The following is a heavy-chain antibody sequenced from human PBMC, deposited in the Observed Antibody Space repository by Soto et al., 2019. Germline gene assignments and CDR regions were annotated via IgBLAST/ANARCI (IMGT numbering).Heavy chain of an antibody. Sequence: GGSLRLSCAAAGFSFSSYNMIWVRQALGKGLEWFSFISSSSNSIYYAASVQGRFTISRDNAKNSLSLQMNSLRVEDTAVYYCARAFAGTSSSDYWGQGTLVTVSS. CDR3: ARAFAGTSSSDY. CDR2: ISSSSNSI. J-gene: IGHJ4*02. D-gene: IGHD6-13*01. CDR1: GFSFSSYN. V-gene: IGHV3-21*01.